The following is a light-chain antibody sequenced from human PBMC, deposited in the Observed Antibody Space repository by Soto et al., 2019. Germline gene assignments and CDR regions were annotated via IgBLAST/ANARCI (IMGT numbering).Light chain of an antibody. Sequence: QSVLTQPPSASGTPGQRVTISCSGSGSNIGRNYVYWYQQLPGTAPKLLIYTNNQRPSGVPDGFSGSKSGTSASLAISGLRSEDEADYYCAAWDDSLSGWVFGGGTKLTVL. J-gene: IGLJ3*02. CDR2: TNN. CDR3: AAWDDSLSGWV. V-gene: IGLV1-47*01. CDR1: GSNIGRNY.